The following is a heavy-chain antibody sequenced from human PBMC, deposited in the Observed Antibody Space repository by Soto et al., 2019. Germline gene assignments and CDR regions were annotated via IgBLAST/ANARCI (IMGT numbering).Heavy chain of an antibody. V-gene: IGHV1-69*13. D-gene: IGHD3-22*01. Sequence: SVKVSCKASGGTFSSYAISWVRQAPGQGLEWMGGIIPIFGTANYAQKFQGRVTITADESTSTAYMELSSLRSEDTAVYYCARDYYDSSGYPRAFYYYYYGMDVWGQGTTVTVSS. CDR2: IIPIFGTA. CDR3: ARDYYDSSGYPRAFYYYYYGMDV. J-gene: IGHJ6*02. CDR1: GGTFSSYA.